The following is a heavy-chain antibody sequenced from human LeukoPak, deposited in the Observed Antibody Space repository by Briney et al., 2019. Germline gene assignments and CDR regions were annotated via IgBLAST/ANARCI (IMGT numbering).Heavy chain of an antibody. Sequence: PSETLSLTCTVSSGSIRSDGYFWSWIRQDPGKGLEWIGYIFYNGSTHYNPSLNSRVAISMDTSKNQFSLRLSSVTTADTAVYYCARGVGDYYYSFWGNFRLDSWGRGTQVTVSS. CDR2: IFYNGST. J-gene: IGHJ4*02. V-gene: IGHV4-31*03. CDR3: ARGVGDYYYSFWGNFRLDS. CDR1: SGSIRSDGYF. D-gene: IGHD3-16*02.